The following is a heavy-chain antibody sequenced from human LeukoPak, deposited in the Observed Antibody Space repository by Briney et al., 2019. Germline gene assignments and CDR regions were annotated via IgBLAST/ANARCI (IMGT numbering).Heavy chain of an antibody. J-gene: IGHJ6*04. Sequence: SETLSLTCAVYGGSFSGYYWSWIRQPPGKGLEWIGEINHSGSTSYNPSLKSRVTISVDTSKNQFSLKLSSVTAADTAVYYCARITRALHPTDVWGKGTTVTVSS. CDR3: ARITRALHPTDV. D-gene: IGHD1-26*01. CDR2: INHSGST. V-gene: IGHV4-34*01. CDR1: GGSFSGYY.